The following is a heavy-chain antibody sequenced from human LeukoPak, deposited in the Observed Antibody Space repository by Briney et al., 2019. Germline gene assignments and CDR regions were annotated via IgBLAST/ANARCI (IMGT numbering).Heavy chain of an antibody. J-gene: IGHJ4*02. Sequence: ASVKVSCKASGYTFTNYVVHWVRQAPGQRLEWMGWINAGNGNTKYSQKFQGRVTITGDTSANTAYMELSSLRSEDTAVYYCARRERDFDYWGQGTLVTVSS. CDR2: INAGNGNT. CDR1: GYTFTNYV. CDR3: ARRERDFDY. D-gene: IGHD1-1*01. V-gene: IGHV1-3*01.